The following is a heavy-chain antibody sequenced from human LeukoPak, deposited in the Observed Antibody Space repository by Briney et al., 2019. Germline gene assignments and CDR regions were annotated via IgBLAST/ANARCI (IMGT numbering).Heavy chain of an antibody. Sequence: GGSLRLSCAASGFTFSSNAMRWVRQAPGKGLEWVSTISVSGGSTYYADSVKGRFTISRDNSKNTLYLQMNSLRAEDTAVYYCAKDRDYYDSSGYYLHFDYWGQGTLVTVSS. D-gene: IGHD3-22*01. J-gene: IGHJ4*02. CDR3: AKDRDYYDSSGYYLHFDY. V-gene: IGHV3-23*01. CDR2: ISVSGGST. CDR1: GFTFSSNA.